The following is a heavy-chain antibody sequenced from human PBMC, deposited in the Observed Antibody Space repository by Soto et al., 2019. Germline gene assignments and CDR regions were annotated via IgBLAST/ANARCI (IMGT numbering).Heavy chain of an antibody. V-gene: IGHV1-2*02. CDR2: INPNSGGT. Sequence: ASLQVSCPASAYTFPVYYMHCVRQAPGQGLALMGWINPNSGGTNYAQKFQGRVTMTRDTSISTAYMELSRLRSDDTAVYYCARGRVVYCSSTSCPWDWFDPWGQGTLVTFSS. D-gene: IGHD2-2*01. CDR3: ARGRVVYCSSTSCPWDWFDP. CDR1: AYTFPVYY. J-gene: IGHJ5*02.